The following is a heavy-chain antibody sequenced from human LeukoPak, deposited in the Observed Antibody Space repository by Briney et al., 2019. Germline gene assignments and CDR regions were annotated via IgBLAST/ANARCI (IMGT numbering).Heavy chain of an antibody. CDR3: ARSYYYDSQIDY. D-gene: IGHD3-22*01. CDR1: GFTFSSYA. Sequence: GGSLRLSCAASGFTFSSYAMHWVRQAPGKGLEWVAVISYDGSNKYYADSVKGRFTVSRDNSKNTLYLQMNSLRAEDTAVYYCARSYYYDSQIDYWGRGTLVTVSS. CDR2: ISYDGSNK. J-gene: IGHJ4*02. V-gene: IGHV3-30-3*01.